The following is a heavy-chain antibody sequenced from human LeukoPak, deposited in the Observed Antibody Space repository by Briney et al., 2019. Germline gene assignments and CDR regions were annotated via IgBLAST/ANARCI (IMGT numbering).Heavy chain of an antibody. J-gene: IGHJ5*02. CDR2: IYYSGGT. CDR1: GGSISSYY. Sequence: SETLSLTCTVSGGSISSYYWSWIRQPPGKGLEWIGYIYYSGGTNYNPSLKSRVTISVDTSKNQFSLKLRSVTAADTAVYYCARSGQQLVSWFDPWSQGTLVTVSS. D-gene: IGHD6-13*01. CDR3: ARSGQQLVSWFDP. V-gene: IGHV4-59*01.